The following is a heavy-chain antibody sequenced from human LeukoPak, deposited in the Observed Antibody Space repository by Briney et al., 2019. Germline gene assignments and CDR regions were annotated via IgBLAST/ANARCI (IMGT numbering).Heavy chain of an antibody. V-gene: IGHV3-30*03. J-gene: IGHJ3*02. CDR3: ARDPTYYYDSSGRGDAFDI. Sequence: GGSLRLSCAAYEFTFSSYGMSWVRQAPGKGLEWVAVISYDGSNKYYADSVKGRFTISRDNSKNTLYLQMNSLRAEDTAVYYRARDPTYYYDSSGRGDAFDIWGQGTMVTVSS. CDR2: ISYDGSNK. CDR1: EFTFSSYG. D-gene: IGHD3-22*01.